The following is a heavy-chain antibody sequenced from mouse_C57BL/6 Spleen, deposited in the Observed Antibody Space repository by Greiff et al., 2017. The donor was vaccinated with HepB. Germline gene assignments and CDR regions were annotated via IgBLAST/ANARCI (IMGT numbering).Heavy chain of an antibody. V-gene: IGHV1-82*01. D-gene: IGHD2-1*01. CDR2: IYPGDGDT. CDR1: GYAFSSSW. CDR3: ARYGNGNYVAWFAY. J-gene: IGHJ3*01. Sequence: VQLQQSGPELVKPGASVKISCKASGYAFSSSWMNWVKQRPGKGLEWIGRIYPGDGDTNYNGKFKGKATLTADKSSSTAYMQLSSLTSEDSAVYFCARYGNGNYVAWFAYWGQGTLVTVSA.